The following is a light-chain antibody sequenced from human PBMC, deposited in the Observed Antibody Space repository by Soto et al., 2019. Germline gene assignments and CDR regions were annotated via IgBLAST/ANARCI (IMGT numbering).Light chain of an antibody. Sequence: EIVMTQSPGTLSLSPGDRATLSCRASQSIDSSYLAWYQQKPGRAPRLLIYGASSRATGIPDRFSGSGSGTDFTLTISRLEPEDFAVYYCQQYGRSVTFGQGTRLEIK. CDR1: QSIDSSY. J-gene: IGKJ5*01. CDR2: GAS. CDR3: QQYGRSVT. V-gene: IGKV3-20*01.